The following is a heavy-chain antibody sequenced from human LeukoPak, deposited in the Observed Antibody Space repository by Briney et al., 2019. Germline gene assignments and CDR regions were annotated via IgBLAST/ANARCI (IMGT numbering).Heavy chain of an antibody. D-gene: IGHD3-16*02. CDR3: ARLGSYRYIAY. Sequence: KPSETLSLTCTVPGGSISSSNYYWGWNRPPPGKGLEWIGEINHSGSTNYNPSLKSRVTISVDTSKNQFSLKLSSVTAADTAVYYCARLGSYRYIAYWGQGTLVTVSS. CDR1: GGSISSSNYY. CDR2: INHSGST. J-gene: IGHJ4*02. V-gene: IGHV4-39*07.